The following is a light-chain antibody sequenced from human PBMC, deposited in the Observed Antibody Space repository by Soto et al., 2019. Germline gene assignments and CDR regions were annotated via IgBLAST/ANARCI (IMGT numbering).Light chain of an antibody. CDR2: GAS. Sequence: EIVLTQSPGTLSLSPGERATLSCRASQSVSSSYLAWYQQKPGQAPRLLIYGASSRATGIPDRFSGSGSGTDFTLTISRLEPEDFAVYYCQQEGSSPMYTFGQVTKLEIK. CDR1: QSVSSSY. V-gene: IGKV3-20*01. J-gene: IGKJ2*01. CDR3: QQEGSSPMYT.